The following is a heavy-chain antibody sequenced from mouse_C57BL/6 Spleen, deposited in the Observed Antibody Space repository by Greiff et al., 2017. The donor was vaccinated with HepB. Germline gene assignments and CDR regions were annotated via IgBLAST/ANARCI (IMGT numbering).Heavy chain of an antibody. CDR1: GYAFSSSW. CDR3: ARSLTGTDYFDY. J-gene: IGHJ2*01. Sequence: VQLQQSGPELVKPGASVKISCKASGYAFSSSWMNWVKQRPGKGLEWIGRIYPGDGDTNYNGKFKGKATLTADKSSSTAYMQLSSLTSEDSAVYFWARSLTGTDYFDYWGQGTTLTVSS. V-gene: IGHV1-82*01. D-gene: IGHD4-1*01. CDR2: IYPGDGDT.